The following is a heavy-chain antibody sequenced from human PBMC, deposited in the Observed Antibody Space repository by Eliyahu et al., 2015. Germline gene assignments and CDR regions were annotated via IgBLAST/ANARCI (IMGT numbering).Heavy chain of an antibody. CDR1: XYSISSGYX. D-gene: IGHD4-23*01. CDR3: ARGPAVVTLGY. J-gene: IGHJ4*02. Sequence: QVQLQESGPGLVKPSETLSLTCXVSXYSISSGYXWGWIRQPPGKGLEWIGSIYHSGSTYYNPSLKSRVTISVDTSKNQFSLKLSSVTAADTAVYYCARGPAVVTLGYWGQGTLVTVSS. V-gene: IGHV4-38-2*02. CDR2: IYHSGST.